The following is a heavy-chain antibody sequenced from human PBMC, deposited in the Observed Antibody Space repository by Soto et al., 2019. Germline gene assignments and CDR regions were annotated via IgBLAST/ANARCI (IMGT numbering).Heavy chain of an antibody. Sequence: QVQLVESGGGVVQPGRSLRLSCAASGFTFSSYAMHWVRQAPGKGLEWVAVISYDGGNKYYADSVKGRFTISRDNSKNTLDLHINSLRAEDTAVYYCARPDYGSGSYPDYWGQGTLVTVSS. CDR3: ARPDYGSGSYPDY. CDR2: ISYDGGNK. J-gene: IGHJ4*02. CDR1: GFTFSSYA. D-gene: IGHD3-10*01. V-gene: IGHV3-30-3*01.